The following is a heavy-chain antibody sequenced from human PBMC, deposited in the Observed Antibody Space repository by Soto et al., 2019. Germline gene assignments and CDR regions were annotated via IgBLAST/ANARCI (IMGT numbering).Heavy chain of an antibody. J-gene: IGHJ3*02. CDR3: ATAIFPARPYIAYCGGDCSGNYAFDI. CDR1: GFTFSNAW. D-gene: IGHD2-21*02. V-gene: IGHV3-15*07. Sequence: PGGSLRLSCAASGFTFSNAWMNWVRQAPGKGLEWVGRIKSKTDGGTTDYAAPVKGRFTISRDDSKNTLYLQMNSLKTEDTAVYYCATAIFPARPYIAYCGGDCSGNYAFDIWGQGTMVTVSS. CDR2: IKSKTDGGTT.